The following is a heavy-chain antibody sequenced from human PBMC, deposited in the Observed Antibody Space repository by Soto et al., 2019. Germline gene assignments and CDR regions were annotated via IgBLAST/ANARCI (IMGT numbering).Heavy chain of an antibody. CDR2: IYTSGST. V-gene: IGHV4-4*07. Sequence: SETLSLTCTVSGGSISSYYWSWIRQPAGKGLEWIGRIYTSGSTNYNPSLKSRVTMSVDTSKNQFSLKLSSVTAADSAVYYCARTIVVVPAATYNWFDPWGQGTLVTVSS. D-gene: IGHD2-2*01. J-gene: IGHJ5*02. CDR3: ARTIVVVPAATYNWFDP. CDR1: GGSISSYY.